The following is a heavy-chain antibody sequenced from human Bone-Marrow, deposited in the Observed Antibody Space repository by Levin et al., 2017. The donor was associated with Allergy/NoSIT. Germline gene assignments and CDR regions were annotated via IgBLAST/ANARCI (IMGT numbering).Heavy chain of an antibody. V-gene: IGHV4-31*03. CDR2: TYYTGST. CDR3: VREGGPAANWFDP. J-gene: IGHJ5*02. D-gene: IGHD2-2*01. CDR1: GGSISSAGHY. Sequence: PSETLSLTCTVSGGSISSAGHYWGWIRQHPGKGLEWIGNTYYTGSTHYNPSLKSRVTISVDTSENQFSLKVTSVTAADTAVYFCVREGGPAANWFDPWGQGSLVTVSS.